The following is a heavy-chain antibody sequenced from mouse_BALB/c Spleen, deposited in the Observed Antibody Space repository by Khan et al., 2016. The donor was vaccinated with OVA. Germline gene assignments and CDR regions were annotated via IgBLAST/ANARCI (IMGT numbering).Heavy chain of an antibody. V-gene: IGHV9-3-1*01. CDR1: GYTFTNYG. CDR2: INTYSGEP. J-gene: IGHJ1*01. CDR3: AGSNSYWYVDV. Sequence: QIQLVQSGPELKKPGETVKISCKASGYTFTNYGMNWVKQAPGKGLKWMGWINTYSGEPTYADDFKGRSAFSLETSASPASLQIKNLKNEDTATYFCAGSNSYWYVDVWGAGTTVTVSS. D-gene: IGHD4-1*02.